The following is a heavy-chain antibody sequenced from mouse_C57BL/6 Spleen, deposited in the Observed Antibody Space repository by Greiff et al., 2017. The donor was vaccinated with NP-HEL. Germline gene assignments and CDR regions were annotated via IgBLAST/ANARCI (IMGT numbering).Heavy chain of an antibody. V-gene: IGHV1-81*01. J-gene: IGHJ2*01. D-gene: IGHD1-3*01. Sequence: VQLQQSGAELARPGASVKLSCKASGYTFTSYGISWVKQRTGQGLEWIGEIYPRSGHTYYNEKFKGKAKLTADKSSSTAYMELRSLTSEDSAVYFCARSKGDPGYFDYWGQGTTLTVSS. CDR2: IYPRSGHT. CDR1: GYTFTSYG. CDR3: ARSKGDPGYFDY.